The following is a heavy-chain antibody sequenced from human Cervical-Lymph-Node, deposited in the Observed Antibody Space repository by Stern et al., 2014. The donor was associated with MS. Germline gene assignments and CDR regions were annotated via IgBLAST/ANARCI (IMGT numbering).Heavy chain of an antibody. D-gene: IGHD3-9*01. J-gene: IGHJ4*02. Sequence: EVQLVESGGGLVKPGESLRLSCAASGFTFSTYAMIWVRQAQGKGLAYVSSLRGDSSYIYYADSVKGRFTISRDNAKNSLFLQMNSLRDADTAVYYCATYSHRTGYLNYWGQGTLVTVSS. CDR3: ATYSHRTGYLNY. CDR1: GFTFSTYA. CDR2: LRGDSSYI. V-gene: IGHV3-21*01.